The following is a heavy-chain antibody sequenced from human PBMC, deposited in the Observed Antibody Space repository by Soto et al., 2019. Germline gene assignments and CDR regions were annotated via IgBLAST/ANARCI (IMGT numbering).Heavy chain of an antibody. D-gene: IGHD6-6*01. V-gene: IGHV5-51*01. CDR1: GYIFTNYW. CDR2: IYPGDSET. CDR3: ARPGRLRYTSSFDY. Sequence: PGESLKISCKGSGYIFTNYWIGWVRQMPGKGLEWMGIIYPGDSETRYSPSFQGQVTISADKSTSTAYLQWSSLKASDPAMSYCARPGRLRYTSSFDYWGQGTQVTVSS. J-gene: IGHJ4*02.